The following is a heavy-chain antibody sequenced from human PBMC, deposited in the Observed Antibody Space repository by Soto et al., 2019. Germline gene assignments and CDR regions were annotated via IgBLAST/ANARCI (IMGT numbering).Heavy chain of an antibody. CDR2: ISYEGSNK. CDR3: TRISNHSSLVIVAKISWVFDY. J-gene: IGHJ4*02. V-gene: IGHV3-30-3*01. Sequence: QVHLVESGGGVVQPGRSLRLSCAASGFTFSSYAMHWVRQAPGKGLEWVAVISYEGSNKYYADSVNGRFTISRHNSKNTMYLQMNSLRAEATDVYVCTRISNHSSLVIVAKISWVFDYWGQGTLVTVSS. D-gene: IGHD5-12*01. CDR1: GFTFSSYA.